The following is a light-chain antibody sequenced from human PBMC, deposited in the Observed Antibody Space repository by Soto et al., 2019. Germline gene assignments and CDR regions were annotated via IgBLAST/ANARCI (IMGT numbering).Light chain of an antibody. J-gene: IGKJ2*01. Sequence: DVVMTRSPLSLRVTLGQPASISCRSSQRLLYSDGDTYLTWFQQRPGQSPRRLIYKVSDRDAGDPDRFSGSGSGTDFTLKISRVEAEDIGIYYCMQGRHCPYTFGQGTKLEIK. CDR2: KVS. CDR3: MQGRHCPYT. V-gene: IGKV2-30*01. CDR1: QRLLYSDGDTY.